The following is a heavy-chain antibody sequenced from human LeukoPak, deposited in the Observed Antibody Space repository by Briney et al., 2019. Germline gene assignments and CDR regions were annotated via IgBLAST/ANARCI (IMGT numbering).Heavy chain of an antibody. D-gene: IGHD6-13*01. V-gene: IGHV4-4*07. J-gene: IGHJ4*02. CDR2: IYGRGGI. Sequence: SETLSLTCTVSGGSISSYYWSWVRQPAGKGLEWIGRIYGRGGINYNPSLKSRVSMSLDTSKKQFSLKLSSVTAADTAVYYCARDSLGITAVGNYWGQGTLVTVSS. CDR1: GGSISSYY. CDR3: ARDSLGITAVGNY.